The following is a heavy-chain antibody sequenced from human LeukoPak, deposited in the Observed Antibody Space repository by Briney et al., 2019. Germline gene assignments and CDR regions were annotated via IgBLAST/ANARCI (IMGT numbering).Heavy chain of an antibody. J-gene: IGHJ4*02. CDR1: GFTFSSYA. D-gene: IGHD1-26*01. CDR2: ISGSGGST. V-gene: IGHV3-23*01. CDR3: ARVGGSYWVDY. Sequence: GGSLRLSCAASGFTFSSYAMSWVRQAPGKGLEWVSAISGSGGSTYYADSVKGRFTISRDNSKNTLYLQMNSLRAEDMAVYYCARVGGSYWVDYWGQGTLVTVSS.